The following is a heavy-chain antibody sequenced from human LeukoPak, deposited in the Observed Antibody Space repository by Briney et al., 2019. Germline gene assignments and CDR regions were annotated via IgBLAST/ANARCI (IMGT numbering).Heavy chain of an antibody. CDR1: NYSISSGYY. J-gene: IGHJ4*02. V-gene: IGHV4-38-2*02. CDR3: ARRRLDYYGSGSYDY. CDR2: IYQSGST. D-gene: IGHD3-10*01. Sequence: SETLSLTCTVSNYSISSGYYWGWIRQPPGKGLEFIGSIYQSGSTYYNPSLESRVTISVDTSRNQFSLKLSSVTAADTAVYYCARRRLDYYGSGSYDYWGQGTLVTVSS.